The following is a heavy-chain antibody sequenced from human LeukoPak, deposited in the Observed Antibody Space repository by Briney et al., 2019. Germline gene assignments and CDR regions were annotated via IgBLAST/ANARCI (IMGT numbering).Heavy chain of an antibody. D-gene: IGHD2-21*02. CDR2: ISIYNGKT. CDR3: ARVCHVVVVTAEGGWFDP. Sequence: GASVKVSCKTSGYRFTSYGISWVRQAPGQGLEWVGWISIYNGKTYYEQRFQDRVTMTTDTSTSTAYMELRNPRSDDTAVYYCARVCHVVVVTAEGGWFDPWGQGTLVTVSS. V-gene: IGHV1-18*01. CDR1: GYRFTSYG. J-gene: IGHJ5*02.